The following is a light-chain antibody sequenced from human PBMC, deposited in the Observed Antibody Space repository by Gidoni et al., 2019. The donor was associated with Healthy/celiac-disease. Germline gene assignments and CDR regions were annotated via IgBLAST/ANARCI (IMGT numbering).Light chain of an antibody. CDR3: SSRGVV. CDR2: EVS. Sequence: QSALTQPASVSGSPGQSITISCTGTSSDVGGYNYVSWYQQHPGKAPKLMIYEVSNRPSGVSNRFSGSKSGNTASLTISGLQAEDEADYYCSSRGVVFGGGTKLTVL. V-gene: IGLV2-14*01. J-gene: IGLJ2*01. CDR1: SSDVGGYNY.